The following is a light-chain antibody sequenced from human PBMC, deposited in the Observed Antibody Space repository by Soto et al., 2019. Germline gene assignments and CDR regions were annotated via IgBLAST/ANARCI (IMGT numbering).Light chain of an antibody. V-gene: IGKV1-39*01. CDR1: QSISSY. CDR3: QQGYNTLWT. J-gene: IGKJ1*01. CDR2: AAT. Sequence: DIQMTQSPSSLSASVGDRVTITCRASQSISSYLNWYQQKPGKAPKVLIHAATRLQSGVSSRFSGSGSGTHFTLTISSLQPEDSATYYCQQGYNTLWTFGQGTKVDNK.